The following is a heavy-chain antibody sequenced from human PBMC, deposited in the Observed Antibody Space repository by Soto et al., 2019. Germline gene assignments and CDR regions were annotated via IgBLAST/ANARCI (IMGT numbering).Heavy chain of an antibody. D-gene: IGHD6-25*01. J-gene: IGHJ4*02. CDR1: GFTFANAW. CDR3: IDVSAWPLSY. V-gene: IGHV3-15*01. CDR2: IKSKIHGGTT. Sequence: EVQLVESGGGLVKPGGSLRLYCAASGFTFANAWMTWVRQAPGKGLEWVGRIKSKIHGGTTDYAAPVKGRFTISRDDSKSTLFLQMNSLKVEDTAVYYCIDVSAWPLSYWGQGTLVTVSS.